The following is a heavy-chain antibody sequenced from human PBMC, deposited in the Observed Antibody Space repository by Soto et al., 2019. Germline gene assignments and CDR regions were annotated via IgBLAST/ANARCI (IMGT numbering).Heavy chain of an antibody. V-gene: IGHV1-18*01. J-gene: IGHJ5*02. CDR2: ISAYNGNT. D-gene: IGHD2-15*01. Sequence: ASVKVSCKASGYTFTSYGISWVRQAPGQGLEWMGWISAYNGNTNYAQKLQGRVTMTTDTSTSTAYMELRSLRSDDTAVYYCARDQVVVAATRGFNWFDPWAREPWSPSPQ. CDR1: GYTFTSYG. CDR3: ARDQVVVAATRGFNWFDP.